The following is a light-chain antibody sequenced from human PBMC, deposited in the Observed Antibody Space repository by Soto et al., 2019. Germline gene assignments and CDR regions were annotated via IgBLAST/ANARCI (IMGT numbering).Light chain of an antibody. Sequence: EIVLTQSPGTLSLSPGERATLSCRASQSVSKNFLAWYQQKPGQAPRLLISGASNRATGIPDRFSGSVSGTDFSLTIDRLEPEDLAFYFCQHYCSSPPTFGGGTKVAIK. J-gene: IGKJ4*01. CDR2: GAS. V-gene: IGKV3-20*01. CDR3: QHYCSSPPT. CDR1: QSVSKNF.